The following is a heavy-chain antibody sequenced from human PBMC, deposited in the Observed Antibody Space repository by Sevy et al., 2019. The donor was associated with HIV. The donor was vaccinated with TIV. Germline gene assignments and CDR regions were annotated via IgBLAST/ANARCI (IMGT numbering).Heavy chain of an antibody. CDR1: GYTFTGYY. D-gene: IGHD3-22*01. CDR2: INPNSGGP. J-gene: IGHJ4*02. Sequence: ASVKVSCKASGYTFTGYYMHWVRQAPGQGLEWMGRINPNSGGPNYAQKFQGRVTMTRDTSISTAYMELGRLRSDDTAVYYCARQGDSSGYYFWGQGTLVTVSS. V-gene: IGHV1-2*06. CDR3: ARQGDSSGYYF.